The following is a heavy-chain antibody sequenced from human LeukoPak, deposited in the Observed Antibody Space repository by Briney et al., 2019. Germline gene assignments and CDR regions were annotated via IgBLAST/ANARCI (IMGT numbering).Heavy chain of an antibody. J-gene: IGHJ4*02. V-gene: IGHV3-21*01. CDR1: GFTFSSYS. CDR3: ARGFSSSRPYYFDY. Sequence: GGSLRLSCAASGFTFSSYSMNWVRQAPGKGPEWVSSISSSSSYIYYADSVKGRFTISRDNAKNSLYLQMNSLRAEDTAVYYCARGFSSSRPYYFDYWGQGTLVTVSS. CDR2: ISSSSSYI. D-gene: IGHD6-13*01.